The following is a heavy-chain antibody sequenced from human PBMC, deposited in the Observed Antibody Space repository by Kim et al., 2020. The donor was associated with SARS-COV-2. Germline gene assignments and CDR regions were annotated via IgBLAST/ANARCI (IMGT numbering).Heavy chain of an antibody. J-gene: IGHJ6*02. D-gene: IGHD3-3*01. CDR3: AKFILSPPGLRFLRGMDV. V-gene: IGHV3-23*01. Sequence: RGRFTISRDNAKNTRYLQMNSLRAEDTAVYYCAKFILSPPGLRFLRGMDVWGQWTTVTVSS.